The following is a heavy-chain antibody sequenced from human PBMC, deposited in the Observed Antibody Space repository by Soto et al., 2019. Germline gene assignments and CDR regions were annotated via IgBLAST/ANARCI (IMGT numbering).Heavy chain of an antibody. CDR3: ARGLLWFGELSEPGY. V-gene: IGHV3-21*01. Sequence: PGGSLRLSCAASGFTFSSYIMNWVRQAPGKGLEWVSSISSSSSYIYYADSVKGRFTISRDNAKNSLYLQMNSLRAEDTAVYYCARGLLWFGELSEPGYWGQGTLVTVS. D-gene: IGHD3-10*01. J-gene: IGHJ4*02. CDR1: GFTFSSYI. CDR2: ISSSSSYI.